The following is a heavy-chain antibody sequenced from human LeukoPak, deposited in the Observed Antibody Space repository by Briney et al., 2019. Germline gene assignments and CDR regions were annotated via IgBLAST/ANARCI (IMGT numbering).Heavy chain of an antibody. J-gene: IGHJ4*02. Sequence: ASVKVSCKASEYTFTGYYMHWVRQAPRQGLEWMGWINPNSGDTNYAQKFQGRVTMTRDTSINTAYMELSSLISDDTAVYYCARGSRPYYFDYWGQGTLVTVSS. CDR1: EYTFTGYY. CDR2: INPNSGDT. V-gene: IGHV1-2*02. D-gene: IGHD1-26*01. CDR3: ARGSRPYYFDY.